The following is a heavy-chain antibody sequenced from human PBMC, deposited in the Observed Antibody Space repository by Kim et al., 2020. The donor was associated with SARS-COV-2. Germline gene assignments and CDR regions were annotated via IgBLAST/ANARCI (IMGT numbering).Heavy chain of an antibody. Sequence: GGSLRLSCAASGFTFSSYAMSWVRQAPGKGLEWVSAISGSGGSTYYADSVKGRFTISRDNSKNTLYLQMNSLRAEDTAVYYCAKDKDPGCRSGCDCYLGGFQHWGQGTPVTVSS. J-gene: IGHJ1*01. CDR1: GFTFSSYA. D-gene: IGHD2-21*02. CDR3: AKDKDPGCRSGCDCYLGGFQH. V-gene: IGHV3-23*01. CDR2: ISGSGGST.